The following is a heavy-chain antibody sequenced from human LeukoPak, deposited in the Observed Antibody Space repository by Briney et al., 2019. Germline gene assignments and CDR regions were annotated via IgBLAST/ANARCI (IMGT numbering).Heavy chain of an antibody. J-gene: IGHJ6*03. V-gene: IGHV3-23*01. CDR3: ARERGRSYGSVPYYYYYMDV. Sequence: PGGSLRLSCVASGSTFSTYGMSWVRQAPGKGLEWVSAISGSGGSTYYADSVKGRFTISRDNAKNSIYLQMNGLTAEDTAVYYCARERGRSYGSVPYYYYYMDVWGKGTTVTVSS. CDR2: ISGSGGST. D-gene: IGHD5-18*01. CDR1: GSTFSTYG.